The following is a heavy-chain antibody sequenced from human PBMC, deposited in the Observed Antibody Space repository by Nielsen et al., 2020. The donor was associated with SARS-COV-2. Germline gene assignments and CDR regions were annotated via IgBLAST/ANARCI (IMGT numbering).Heavy chain of an antibody. CDR2: VNHSGGT. V-gene: IGHV4-34*01. D-gene: IGHD1-14*01. J-gene: IGHJ2*01. CDR3: ARRNRLASPGAHFDL. CDR1: GFALSSHD. Sequence: ESLKISCAAAGFALSSHDMNWIRQPPGQGVEWIGEVNHSGGTNYKASLESRVTILVDASKNQFSLRLTSVTVADTAVYYCARRNRLASPGAHFDLWGRGTLVTVSS.